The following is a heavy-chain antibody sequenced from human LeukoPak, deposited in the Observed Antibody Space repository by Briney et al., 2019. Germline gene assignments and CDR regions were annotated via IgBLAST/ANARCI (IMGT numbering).Heavy chain of an antibody. Sequence: GSLRLSCAASGFTFSSYAMSWVRQAPGKGLEWVSAISGSGGSTYYADSVKGRFTISRDNSKNTLYLQMNSLRAEDTAVYYCAKRQQLAHYFDYWGQGTLVTVSS. CDR2: ISGSGGST. CDR1: GFTFSSYA. CDR3: AKRQQLAHYFDY. J-gene: IGHJ4*02. V-gene: IGHV3-23*01. D-gene: IGHD6-13*01.